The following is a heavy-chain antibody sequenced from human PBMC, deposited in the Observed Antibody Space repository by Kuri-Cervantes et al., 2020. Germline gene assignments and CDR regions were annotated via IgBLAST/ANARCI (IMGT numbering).Heavy chain of an antibody. CDR1: GFTFSGYS. J-gene: IGHJ4*02. Sequence: GESLKISCAASGFTFSGYSMNWVRQAPGKGLEWVSSISSSSSYIYYADSVKGRFTISRDNAKNSLYLQMNSLRAEDTAVYYCARDGNYYGSGSYFFDYWAREPWSPSPQ. CDR3: ARDGNYYGSGSYFFDY. V-gene: IGHV3-21*01. D-gene: IGHD3-10*01. CDR2: ISSSSSYI.